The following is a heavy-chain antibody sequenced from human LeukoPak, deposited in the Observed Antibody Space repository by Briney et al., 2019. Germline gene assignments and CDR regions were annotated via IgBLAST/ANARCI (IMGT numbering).Heavy chain of an antibody. J-gene: IGHJ6*03. CDR1: GGSISSYY. V-gene: IGHV4-4*07. CDR3: ARARVAAAAVYYYYMDV. CDR2: ICTSGST. D-gene: IGHD6-13*01. Sequence: SETLSLTCTVSGGSISSYYWSWIRQPAGKGLEWIGRICTSGSTNYNPSLKSRVTMSVDTSKNQFSLKLSSVTAADTAVYYCARARVAAAAVYYYYMDVWGKGTTVTVSS.